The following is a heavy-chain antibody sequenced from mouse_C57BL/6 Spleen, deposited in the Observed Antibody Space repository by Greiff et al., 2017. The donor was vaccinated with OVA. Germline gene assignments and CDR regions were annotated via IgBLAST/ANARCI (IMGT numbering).Heavy chain of an antibody. CDR2: IRGVGGTT. Sequence: EVKVVESGGGLVKPGGSLKLSCAASGFTFSSYTLSWVRRTPEKRLEWLATIRGVGGTTSYPDSVKGRFTISRDDAKNTLYLQMSSLRSEDTALYYCARQSSLYYGSSYFDYWGQGTTLTVSS. V-gene: IGHV5-9*01. CDR3: ARQSSLYYGSSYFDY. CDR1: GFTFSSYT. D-gene: IGHD1-1*01. J-gene: IGHJ2*01.